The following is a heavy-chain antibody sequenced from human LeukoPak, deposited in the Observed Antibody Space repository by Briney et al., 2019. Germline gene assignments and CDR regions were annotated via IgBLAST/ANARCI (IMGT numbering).Heavy chain of an antibody. J-gene: IGHJ4*02. CDR1: VFTLTTYA. CDR3: EPICSGFSCSFPNFDS. CDR2: IRVSVCVT. Sequence: SRRLSRACSVFTLTTYAMFWVRQAPGRGLGRAPPIRVSVCVTYYAESVKVRFPPSRVNSKTTPYPQTNSLRVQGTPVYFCEPICSGFSCSFPNFDSWGQGTLVTVSS. D-gene: IGHD2-15*01. V-gene: IGHV3-23*01.